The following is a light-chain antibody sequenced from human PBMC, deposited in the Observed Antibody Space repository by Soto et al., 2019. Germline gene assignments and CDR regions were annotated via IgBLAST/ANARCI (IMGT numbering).Light chain of an antibody. CDR1: QSISSY. CDR3: QQYYNYPFT. CDR2: ATS. J-gene: IGKJ3*01. Sequence: AIRMTQSPSSLSASTGDRVTITCRASQSISSYVAWYQQKPGKAPKLLMYATSTLQSGVPSRFSGSGSGTEFTLTISCLQSEDFATYYCQQYYNYPFTFGPGTKVDIK. V-gene: IGKV1-8*01.